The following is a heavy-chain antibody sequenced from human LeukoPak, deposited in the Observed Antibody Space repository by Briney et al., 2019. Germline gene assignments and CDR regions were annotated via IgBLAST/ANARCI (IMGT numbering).Heavy chain of an antibody. CDR1: GGSFSGYY. J-gene: IGHJ4*02. D-gene: IGHD1-26*01. CDR2: INHSGST. V-gene: IGHV4-34*01. Sequence: PSETLSLTCAVYGGSFSGYYWSWIRQPPGKGLEWIGEINHSGSTNYNPSLKSRVTISVDTSKNQFSLKLSSVTAADTAVYYCARRSWSGSYRKSHYFDYWGQGALVTVSS. CDR3: ARRSWSGSYRKSHYFDY.